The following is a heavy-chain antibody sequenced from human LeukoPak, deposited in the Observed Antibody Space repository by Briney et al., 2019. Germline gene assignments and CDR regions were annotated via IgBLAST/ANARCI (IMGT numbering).Heavy chain of an antibody. CDR1: GYSISSGYY. CDR3: ASSYCSGGSCYSGDAFDI. Sequence: SETLSLTCAVSGYSISSGYYWGWIRQPPGKGLEWIGSIYHSGSTYYNPSLKSRVTISVDTSKNQFSLKLSSMTAADTAVYYCASSYCSGGSCYSGDAFDIWGQGTMVTVSS. CDR2: IYHSGST. D-gene: IGHD2-15*01. J-gene: IGHJ3*02. V-gene: IGHV4-38-2*01.